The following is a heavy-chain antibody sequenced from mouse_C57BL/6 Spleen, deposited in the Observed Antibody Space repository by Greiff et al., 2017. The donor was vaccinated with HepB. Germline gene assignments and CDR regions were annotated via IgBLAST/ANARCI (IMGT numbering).Heavy chain of an antibody. CDR1: GYTFTDYN. J-gene: IGHJ4*01. V-gene: IGHV1-18*01. CDR3: ARELFMDY. CDR2: INPNNGGT. D-gene: IGHD4-1*01. Sequence: VQLKQSGPELVKPGASVKIPCKASGYTFTDYNMDWVKQSHGKSLEWIGDINPNNGGTIYNQKFKGKATLTVDKSSSTAYMELRSLTSEDTAVYYCARELFMDYWGQGTSVTVSS.